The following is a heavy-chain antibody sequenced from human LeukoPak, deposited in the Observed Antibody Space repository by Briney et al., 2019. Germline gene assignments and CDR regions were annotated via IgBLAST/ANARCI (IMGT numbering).Heavy chain of an antibody. V-gene: IGHV3-7*05. CDR2: IKQDGSEK. CDR1: GFTFSSYW. CDR3: AREGEWELDGDDAFDI. J-gene: IGHJ3*02. D-gene: IGHD1-26*01. Sequence: SGGSLRLSCAASGFTFSSYWMSWVRQAPAKGLEWVANIKQDGSEKYYVDSVKGRFTISRDNAKNSLYLQMNSLRAEDTAVYYCAREGEWELDGDDAFDIWGQGTMVTVSS.